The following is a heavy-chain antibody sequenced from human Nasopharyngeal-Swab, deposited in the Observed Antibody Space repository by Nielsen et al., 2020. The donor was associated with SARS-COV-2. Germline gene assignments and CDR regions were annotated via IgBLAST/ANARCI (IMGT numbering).Heavy chain of an antibody. Sequence: GEPLKISCAASGFTFDNYAINWVRQVPGKGLEWVAGLNWNGMRTGYADSVKGRFTISRDNAKNSLYLQMNSLRAEDTALYYCAKDMSYSSCWFYGMDVWGQGTTVTVSS. CDR3: AKDMSYSSCWFYGMDV. J-gene: IGHJ6*02. D-gene: IGHD6-19*01. V-gene: IGHV3-20*04. CDR2: LNWNGMRT. CDR1: GFTFDNYA.